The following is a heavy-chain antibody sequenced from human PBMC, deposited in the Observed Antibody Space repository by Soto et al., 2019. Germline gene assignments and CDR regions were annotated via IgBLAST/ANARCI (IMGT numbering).Heavy chain of an antibody. CDR1: GYTFTGYY. D-gene: IGHD3-22*01. CDR3: AIYIDYYDSSCYPTMPRPTLFDY. V-gene: IGHV1-2*02. Sequence: ASVKVSCKASGYTFTGYYMHWVRQAPGQGLEWMGWINPNSGGTNYAQKFQGRVTMTRDTSISTAYMELSRLRSDDTAVYYCAIYIDYYDSSCYPTMPRPTLFDYWGQGTLVTVSS. CDR2: INPNSGGT. J-gene: IGHJ4*02.